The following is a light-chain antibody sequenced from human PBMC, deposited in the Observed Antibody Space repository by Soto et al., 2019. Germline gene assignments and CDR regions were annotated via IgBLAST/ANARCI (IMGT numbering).Light chain of an antibody. CDR2: AAT. V-gene: IGKV1-16*01. CDR1: HPININ. Sequence: DIQMTQSPSSLSASVGDRVTITCRASHPININLVWFQQKPGKAPKSLIYAATNLQSGVPSRFSGSGRWTYFSLTISSLQPEDVTTYYCQHYQRYPPSFGGGTKLQIK. CDR3: QHYQRYPPS. J-gene: IGKJ4*01.